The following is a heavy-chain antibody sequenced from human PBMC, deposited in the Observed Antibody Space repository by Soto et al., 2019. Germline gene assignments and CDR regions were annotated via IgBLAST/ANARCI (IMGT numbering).Heavy chain of an antibody. D-gene: IGHD1-1*01. CDR2: IKQDGSET. J-gene: IGHJ4*02. CDR3: ARDSGTSDY. CDR1: GFTFSTFW. V-gene: IGHV3-7*01. Sequence: LRLSCAASGFTFSTFWMCWVRQAPGKGLEWVANIKQDGSETYYVDSVKGRFTISRDNAKNSLYLQMNSLRAEDTAVYYCARDSGTSDYWGQGTLVTVSS.